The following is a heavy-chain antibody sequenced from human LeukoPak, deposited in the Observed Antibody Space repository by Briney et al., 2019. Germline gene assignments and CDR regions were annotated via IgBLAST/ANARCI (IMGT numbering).Heavy chain of an antibody. D-gene: IGHD2-2*01. J-gene: IGHJ5*02. Sequence: ASVKVSCKASGYTFNTYGISWVRQAPGQGLEWMGWIGAYNGNTNYAQKVQGRVTMTSDTSTSTAYMELRSLRSDDTAVYYCARDQGVVVVPAAIVHWGQGTLVTVSS. V-gene: IGHV1-18*01. CDR3: ARDQGVVVVPAAIVH. CDR2: IGAYNGNT. CDR1: GYTFNTYG.